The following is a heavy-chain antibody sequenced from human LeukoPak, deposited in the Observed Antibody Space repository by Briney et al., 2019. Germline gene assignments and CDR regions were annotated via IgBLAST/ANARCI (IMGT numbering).Heavy chain of an antibody. V-gene: IGHV3-15*01. D-gene: IGHD5-18*01. CDR1: GFTFSNAW. Sequence: GGSLRLSCAASGFTFSNAWMSWVRQAPRKGLEWVGRIKSKTDGGTTDYAAPVKGRFTISRDDSKNTLYLQMNSLKTEDTAVYYCTTDPEVYSYGLWADYWGQGTLVTVSS. CDR2: IKSKTDGGTT. CDR3: TTDPEVYSYGLWADY. J-gene: IGHJ4*02.